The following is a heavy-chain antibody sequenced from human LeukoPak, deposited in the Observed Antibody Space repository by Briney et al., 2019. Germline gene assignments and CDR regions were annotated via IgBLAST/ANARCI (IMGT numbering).Heavy chain of an antibody. D-gene: IGHD3-16*01. Sequence: GGSLRLSCAASGFTFSRYSMNWVRQAPGRGLEWVSSISSSSTYMYYADSVRGRFTISRDNAKNSLYLQMSSLRAEDTAVYYCASGGDLGYYYWGQGTLVTVSS. CDR3: ASGGDLGYYY. V-gene: IGHV3-21*01. CDR1: GFTFSRYS. CDR2: ISSSSTYM. J-gene: IGHJ4*02.